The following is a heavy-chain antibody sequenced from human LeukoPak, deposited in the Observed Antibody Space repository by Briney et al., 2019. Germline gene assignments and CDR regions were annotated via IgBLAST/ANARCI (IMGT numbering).Heavy chain of an antibody. CDR2: TRYDGDTK. CDR1: GFTFSTYG. V-gene: IGHV3-30*02. D-gene: IGHD6-13*01. J-gene: IGHJ3*02. Sequence: GGSLRLSCAASGFTFSTYGMHWVRQAPGKGLEWVAFTRYDGDTKYYADSVKGRFTISRDNSKNTLYLQLNSLRAEDTAVYYCARMVIAAAGSGAFDIWGQGTMVTVSS. CDR3: ARMVIAAAGSGAFDI.